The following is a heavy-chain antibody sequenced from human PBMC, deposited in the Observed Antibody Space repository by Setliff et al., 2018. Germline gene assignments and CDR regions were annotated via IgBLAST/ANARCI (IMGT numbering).Heavy chain of an antibody. J-gene: IGHJ1*01. CDR3: AKDKVSNDGVWLLDH. D-gene: IGHD6-19*01. Sequence: GGSLRLSCVASGFTFINYAMSWVRRAPGKGLEWVSGLIGVSGITYHADPVKGRFTISRDISKNTLYLQMNSLRAEDTATYYCAKDKVSNDGVWLLDHWGQGTVVTVSS. CDR1: GFTFINYA. CDR2: LIGVSGIT. V-gene: IGHV3-23*01.